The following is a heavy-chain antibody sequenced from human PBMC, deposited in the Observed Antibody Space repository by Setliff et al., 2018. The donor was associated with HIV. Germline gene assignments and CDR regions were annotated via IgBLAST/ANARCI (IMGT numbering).Heavy chain of an antibody. D-gene: IGHD3-3*01. J-gene: IGHJ6*02. Sequence: SETLSLTCAVSGDSVTSGNYRWSWIRQPPGKGLEWISFISDNGNTKYHPSLLRRVTISIDTSKNRFSLQLNSVTTADTAVYYCARIFGDQGYYYGMDVWGQGTTVTVSS. CDR3: ARIFGDQGYYYGMDV. CDR1: GDSVTSGNYR. CDR2: ISDNGNT. V-gene: IGHV4-61*01.